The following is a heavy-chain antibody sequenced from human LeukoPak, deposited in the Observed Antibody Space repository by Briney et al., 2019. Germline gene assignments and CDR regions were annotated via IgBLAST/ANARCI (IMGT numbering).Heavy chain of an antibody. CDR1: GGPISRSDSY. CDR2: ISFSGST. J-gene: IGHJ5*02. V-gene: IGHV4-39*01. Sequence: SETLSLTCTVSGGPISRSDSYWGWIRQAPREGLEWIGSISFSGSTYYNPSLKSRVTISIDTSKNQFSLTLNSVTATDTAVYYCARDQQYQRPAGWFDPWGQGTLVSVSS. D-gene: IGHD2-2*01. CDR3: ARDQQYQRPAGWFDP.